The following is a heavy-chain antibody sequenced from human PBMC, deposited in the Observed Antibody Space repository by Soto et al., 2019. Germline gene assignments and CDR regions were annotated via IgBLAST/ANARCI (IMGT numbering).Heavy chain of an antibody. CDR1: GFTFSSYA. Sequence: QVPLVESGGGVVQPGRSLRLSCAASGFTFSSYAMHWVRQAPGNGLEWVAVISYDGSNKYYADSVKGRFTISRDNSKNTLYLQMNSLRAEDTAVYYCARAPTYYYGSGSYPYGMDVWGQGTTVTVSS. CDR3: ARAPTYYYGSGSYPYGMDV. J-gene: IGHJ6*02. V-gene: IGHV3-30-3*01. D-gene: IGHD3-10*01. CDR2: ISYDGSNK.